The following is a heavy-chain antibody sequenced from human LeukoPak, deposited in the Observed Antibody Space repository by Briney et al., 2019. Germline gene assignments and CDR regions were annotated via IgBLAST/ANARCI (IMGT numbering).Heavy chain of an antibody. V-gene: IGHV4-39*07. CDR2: IYYSGSI. Sequence: PSETLSLTCTVSGGSISSSSYYWGWIRQPPGKGLEWIGSIYYSGSIYYNPSLKSRVTISVDTSKNQFSLKLSSVTAADTAVYYCARDGDGYAQNDYWGQGTLVTVSS. D-gene: IGHD5-24*01. J-gene: IGHJ4*02. CDR3: ARDGDGYAQNDY. CDR1: GGSISSSSYY.